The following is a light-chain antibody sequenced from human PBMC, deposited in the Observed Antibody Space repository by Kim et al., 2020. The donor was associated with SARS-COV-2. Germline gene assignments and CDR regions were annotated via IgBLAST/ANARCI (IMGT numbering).Light chain of an antibody. J-gene: IGKJ4*01. CDR1: QSVSRY. V-gene: IGKV3-11*01. CDR3: QQRHSWPLT. CDR2: DAA. Sequence: EILLTQPPATLSLSPGERATLSCRASQSVSRYLAWYQQKPGQAPRLLIYDAANRATGIPARFSAGGSRTDFTLTISSLESEDFAVYYCQQRHSWPLTFGGGTKVDIK.